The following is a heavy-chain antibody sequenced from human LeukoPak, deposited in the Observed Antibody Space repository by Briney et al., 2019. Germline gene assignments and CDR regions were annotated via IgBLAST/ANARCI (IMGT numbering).Heavy chain of an antibody. Sequence: ASVKVSCKASGYTFTTYYMHWVRQAPGQGLDWMGIINPSGGSTIYAQKFLGRVTMTRDTSTNTVYVDLSSLRSDDTAVYYCARGGMGIQLWSFDDWGQGTLVTVSS. CDR3: ARGGMGIQLWSFDD. V-gene: IGHV1-46*01. D-gene: IGHD5-18*01. CDR2: INPSGGST. CDR1: GYTFTTYY. J-gene: IGHJ4*02.